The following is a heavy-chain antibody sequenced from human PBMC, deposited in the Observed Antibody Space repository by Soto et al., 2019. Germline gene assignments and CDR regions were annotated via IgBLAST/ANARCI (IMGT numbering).Heavy chain of an antibody. J-gene: IGHJ4*02. Sequence: QVQLQQWGAGLLKPSETLSLTCAVYGGSFSGYYWSWIRQPPGKGLEWIGEINHSGSTNYNPSLKSRVTISVDTSKNQFSLKLSSVTAADTAVYYCARGVGITFGGVVLFDYWGQGTLVTVSS. CDR3: ARGVGITFGGVVLFDY. CDR1: GGSFSGYY. D-gene: IGHD3-16*01. CDR2: INHSGST. V-gene: IGHV4-34*01.